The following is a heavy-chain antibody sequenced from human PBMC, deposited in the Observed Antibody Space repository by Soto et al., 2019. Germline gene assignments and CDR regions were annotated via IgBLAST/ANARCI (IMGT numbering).Heavy chain of an antibody. CDR3: AKGGEGSCSRTSCLYFSDS. Sequence: EVQLLDSGGGLVQPGGSLRLSCAASGFTFRTYAMSWVRQAPGKGLEWVSTISDSGTTYYANYVKGRFTISRDNSRNTRDLQMNSLRVEDTAVYYCAKGGEGSCSRTSCLYFSDSWGQGTLVTVSS. CDR1: GFTFRTYA. J-gene: IGHJ5*02. D-gene: IGHD2-2*01. V-gene: IGHV3-23*01. CDR2: ISDSGTT.